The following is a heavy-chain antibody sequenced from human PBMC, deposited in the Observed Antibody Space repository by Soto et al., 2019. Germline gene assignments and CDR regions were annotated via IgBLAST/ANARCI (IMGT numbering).Heavy chain of an antibody. D-gene: IGHD2-2*01. CDR1: GFALSGST. CDR2: IRSKGNTYAT. J-gene: IGHJ6*02. Sequence: EVQLVETGGGLVQPGGSLKLSCAASGFALSGSTMHWVRQASGKGLEWVGRIRSKGNTYATSYAASVQGRFTISRDVSKTTAFLEMNSLKTEDTAVYYCTKPIPASVYYYGMDVWGQWTTVTVSS. CDR3: TKPIPASVYYYGMDV. V-gene: IGHV3-73*02.